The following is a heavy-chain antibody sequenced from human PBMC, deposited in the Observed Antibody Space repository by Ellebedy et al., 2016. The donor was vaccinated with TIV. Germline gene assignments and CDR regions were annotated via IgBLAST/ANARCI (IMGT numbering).Heavy chain of an antibody. CDR3: ARKGNGDYVFDY. CDR1: GGSFSGYY. CDR2: INHSGST. Sequence: SETLSLTCAVYGGSFSGYYWSWIRQPPGKGLEWIGEINHSGSTNYNPSLKSRVTISVDTSKNQFSLKLSSVTAADTAVYYCARKGNGDYVFDYWGQGTLVTVSS. D-gene: IGHD4-17*01. V-gene: IGHV4-34*01. J-gene: IGHJ4*02.